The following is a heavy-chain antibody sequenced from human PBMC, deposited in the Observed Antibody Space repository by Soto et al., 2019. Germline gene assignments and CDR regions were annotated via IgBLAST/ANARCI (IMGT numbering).Heavy chain of an antibody. D-gene: IGHD3-10*01. V-gene: IGHV4-39*07. CDR1: GDSITSNSYF. Sequence: SETLSLTCTVSGDSITSNSYFWAWIRQPPGKGLEWIGSIYYSGTTYYNPSLKSRVTISVDRSKNQFSLKLSSVTAADTAVYYCARRHYYGSGTQSWFDPWGQGTLVTVSS. J-gene: IGHJ5*02. CDR3: ARRHYYGSGTQSWFDP. CDR2: IYYSGTT.